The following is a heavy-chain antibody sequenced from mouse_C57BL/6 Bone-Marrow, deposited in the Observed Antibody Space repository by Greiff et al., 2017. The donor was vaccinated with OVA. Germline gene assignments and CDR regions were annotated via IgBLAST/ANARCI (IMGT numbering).Heavy chain of an antibody. CDR2: ISYDGSN. Sequence: EVKVEESGPGLVKPSQSLSLTCSVTGYSITSGYYWNWIRQFPGNKLEWMGYISYDGSNNYNPSLKNRISITRDTSKNQFFLKLNSVTTEDTATYYCALDSSGPYYFDYWGQGTTLTVSS. J-gene: IGHJ2*01. D-gene: IGHD3-2*02. V-gene: IGHV3-6*01. CDR3: ALDSSGPYYFDY. CDR1: GYSITSGYY.